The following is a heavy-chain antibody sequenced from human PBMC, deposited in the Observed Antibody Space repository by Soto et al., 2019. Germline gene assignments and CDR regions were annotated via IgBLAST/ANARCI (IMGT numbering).Heavy chain of an antibody. CDR2: TYYRSKWYN. CDR3: ARDRPGTTAFDY. V-gene: IGHV6-1*01. CDR1: GDSVSSNSAA. Sequence: PSQTLSLTCALSGDSVSSNSAAWHWIRQSPSRGLEWLGRTYYRSKWYNDFAVSVRSRITINPDTSKNQFSLQLDSVTPEDTAVYYCARDRPGTTAFDYWGQGTLVTVSS. J-gene: IGHJ4*02. D-gene: IGHD3-10*01.